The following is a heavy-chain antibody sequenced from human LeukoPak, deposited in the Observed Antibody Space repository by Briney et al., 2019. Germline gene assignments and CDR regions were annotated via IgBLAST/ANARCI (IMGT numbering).Heavy chain of an antibody. J-gene: IGHJ6*02. CDR2: SNAGNVNT. D-gene: IGHD1-26*01. CDR3: ARGWEGYMDV. Sequence: ASVKVSCKASGHTFITYAIHWVRQAPGQRLEWMGWSNAGNVNTKYSQEFQGRVTFTRDTSASTAYMELSSLRSEDTAVYYSARGWEGYMDVWGQGTTVTVSS. V-gene: IGHV1-3*02. CDR1: GHTFITYA.